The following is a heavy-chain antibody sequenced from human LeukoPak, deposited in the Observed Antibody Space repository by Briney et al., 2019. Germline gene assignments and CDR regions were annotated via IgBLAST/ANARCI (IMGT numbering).Heavy chain of an antibody. Sequence: PGGSLRLSCAASGFIFSDYYMSWIRQAPGKGLEWAAYISSTSNYRNYADSVKGRFTISRDNAKNSLYLQMNSLRADDTAVYYCARDIAAGTRTFDYWGQGTLVTVSS. V-gene: IGHV3-11*05. CDR2: ISSTSNYR. CDR1: GFIFSDYY. J-gene: IGHJ4*02. D-gene: IGHD6-19*01. CDR3: ARDIAAGTRTFDY.